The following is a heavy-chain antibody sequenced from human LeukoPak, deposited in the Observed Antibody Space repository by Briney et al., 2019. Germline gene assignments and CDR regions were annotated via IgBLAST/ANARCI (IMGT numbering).Heavy chain of an antibody. CDR3: ARAGNSGYWFDY. CDR2: IYCSGAT. V-gene: IGHV4-31*03. J-gene: IGHJ4*02. D-gene: IGHD3-22*01. CDR1: GGSISGDAYY. Sequence: PSQTLSLTCTVSGGSISGDAYYWGWLRQHPGKGLKWIGYIYCSGATYYNPSLRNRLTILVDTSKNQFSLKLNSVTAADTAVYYCARAGNSGYWFDYWGQGTVVTVSS.